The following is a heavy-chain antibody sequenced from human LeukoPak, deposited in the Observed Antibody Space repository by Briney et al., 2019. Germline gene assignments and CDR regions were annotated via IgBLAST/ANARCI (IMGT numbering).Heavy chain of an antibody. CDR3: ASESNYYGSGSYDH. CDR1: GFTFSSYE. Sequence: PGGSLRLSCAASGFTFSSYEMNWDRQAPGKGLEWVSYISSSGSTIYYADSVKGRFTISRDNAKNSLYLQMNSLRAEDTAVYYCASESNYYGSGSYDHWGQGTLVTVSS. CDR2: ISSSGSTI. J-gene: IGHJ4*02. V-gene: IGHV3-48*03. D-gene: IGHD3-10*01.